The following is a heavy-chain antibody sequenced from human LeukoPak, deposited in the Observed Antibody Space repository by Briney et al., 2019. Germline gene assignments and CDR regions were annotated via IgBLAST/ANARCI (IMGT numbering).Heavy chain of an antibody. Sequence: SETLSLTCGVYGGSFSGYLWSWIRQPTGKGLEWLGEINHSGSAKYHPSLRSRVPISVDTSKNQVSLSLSSVTAADTAVYYCAGGPRESYYNWFDPWGQGTLVTVSS. CDR1: GGSFSGYL. D-gene: IGHD3-10*01. V-gene: IGHV4-34*01. J-gene: IGHJ5*02. CDR2: INHSGSA. CDR3: AGGPRESYYNWFDP.